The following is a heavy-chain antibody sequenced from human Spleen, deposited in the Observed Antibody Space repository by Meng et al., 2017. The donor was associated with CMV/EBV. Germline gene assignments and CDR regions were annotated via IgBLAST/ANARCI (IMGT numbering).Heavy chain of an antibody. D-gene: IGHD2/OR15-2a*01. V-gene: IGHV1-8*01. Sequence: ASVKVSYKASGYAFTSSEINWVRQAPGQGLEWMGWMDPNSGNTGYAQKFYGRLTMTRNTSISTAYLELCRRRSQDTAVYYCARSPFYYFDYWGQGVLVTVSS. CDR1: GYAFTSSE. CDR2: MDPNSGNT. J-gene: IGHJ4*02. CDR3: ARSPFYYFDY.